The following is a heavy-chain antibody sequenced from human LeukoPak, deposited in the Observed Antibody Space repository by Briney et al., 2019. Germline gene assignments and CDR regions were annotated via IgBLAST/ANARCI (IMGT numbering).Heavy chain of an antibody. Sequence: ASVKVSCKVSGYTLTELSMHWVRQAPGKGLEWMGGFDPEDGETIYAQKFQGRVTINADESTSTAYMELSSLRSGDTAVYYCARGQLPRGYYYGMDVWGQGTTVTVSS. V-gene: IGHV1-24*01. J-gene: IGHJ6*02. CDR3: ARGQLPRGYYYGMDV. D-gene: IGHD6-6*01. CDR2: FDPEDGET. CDR1: GYTLTELS.